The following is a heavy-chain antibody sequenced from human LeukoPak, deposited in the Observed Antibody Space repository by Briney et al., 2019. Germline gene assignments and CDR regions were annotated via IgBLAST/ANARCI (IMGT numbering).Heavy chain of an antibody. CDR3: ARGSDWFDP. CDR2: INHRGST. CDR1: GGSFSGYY. V-gene: IGHV4-34*01. D-gene: IGHD3-3*01. Sequence: ASETLSLTCAVYGGSFSGYYWSWIRQPPGKGLEWIGEINHRGSTHYNPSLKSRVTISVDTSKNQFSLKLSSVTAADTAVYYCARGSDWFDPWGQGTLVTVSS. J-gene: IGHJ5*02.